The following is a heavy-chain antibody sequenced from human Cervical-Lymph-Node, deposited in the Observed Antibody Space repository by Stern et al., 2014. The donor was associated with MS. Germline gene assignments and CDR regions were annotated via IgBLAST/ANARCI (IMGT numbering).Heavy chain of an antibody. CDR3: AREAPGANYGMDV. Sequence: VQLVESGGGVVQPGRSLRLSCAASGFTFSTYAMHWVRQAPGKGPEWVAVIWFDANNKNYADAVTGRFTISRDNSQNTLYLQMNSLRAEDTAVYYCAREAPGANYGMDVWGQGTTVTVSS. J-gene: IGHJ6*02. D-gene: IGHD1-26*01. CDR2: IWFDANNK. CDR1: GFTFSTYA. V-gene: IGHV3-33*01.